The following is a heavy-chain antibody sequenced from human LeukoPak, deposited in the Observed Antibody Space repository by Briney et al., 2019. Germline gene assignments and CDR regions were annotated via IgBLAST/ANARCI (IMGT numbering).Heavy chain of an antibody. CDR3: ARVGALSSSWLLY. D-gene: IGHD6-13*01. V-gene: IGHV3-48*03. CDR2: ISRSATTI. J-gene: IGHJ4*02. Sequence: GGALRLSCAASGFTFSSYEMNWVRQAPGNGLELVSSISRSATTIYYADSVKGRFTISRDNAKNSLYLQMNSLRAEDTAVYFCARVGALSSSWLLYWGQGTLVTVSS. CDR1: GFTFSSYE.